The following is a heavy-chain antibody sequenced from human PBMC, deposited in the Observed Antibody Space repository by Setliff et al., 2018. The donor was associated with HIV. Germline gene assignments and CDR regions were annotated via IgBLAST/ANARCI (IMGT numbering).Heavy chain of an antibody. Sequence: SETLSLTCTVSGGSISSGDYYWTWIRQPPGKGLEWIGYIYYSGNTFYNPSLKSRLTMSIDTSKNQFSLKLSSVTGADTAVYYCARGGRDFYDSSGYYWNYWGQGTLVTVSS. J-gene: IGHJ4*02. CDR1: GGSISSGDYY. V-gene: IGHV4-30-4*08. CDR3: ARGGRDFYDSSGYYWNY. CDR2: IYYSGNT. D-gene: IGHD3-22*01.